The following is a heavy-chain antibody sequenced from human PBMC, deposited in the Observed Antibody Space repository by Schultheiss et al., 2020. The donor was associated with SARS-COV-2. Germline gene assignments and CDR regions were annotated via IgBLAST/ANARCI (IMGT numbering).Heavy chain of an antibody. CDR2: INHSGST. CDR3: ARASSSTSWDGDIYFDY. V-gene: IGHV4-34*01. CDR1: GFTFSDYW. D-gene: IGHD2-2*01. Sequence: GSLRLSCAASGFTFSDYWMTWVRQPPGKGLEWIGEINHSGSTNYNPSLKSRVTISVDTSKNQFSLKLSSVTAADTAVYYCARASSSTSWDGDIYFDYWGQGTLVTVSS. J-gene: IGHJ4*02.